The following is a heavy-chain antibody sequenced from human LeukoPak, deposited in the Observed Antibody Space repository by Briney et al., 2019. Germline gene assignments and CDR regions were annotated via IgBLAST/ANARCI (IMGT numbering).Heavy chain of an antibody. D-gene: IGHD4-17*01. J-gene: IGHJ4*02. CDR1: GFTFSSYS. Sequence: PGGSLRLSCAASGFTFSSYSMNWVRQAPGKGLEWVSSISSSSSYIYYADSVKGRFTISRDNAKNSLYLQMNSLRAEDTAVYYCARDLPETVTTGDDYWGQGTLVTVSS. V-gene: IGHV3-21*01. CDR3: ARDLPETVTTGDDY. CDR2: ISSSSSYI.